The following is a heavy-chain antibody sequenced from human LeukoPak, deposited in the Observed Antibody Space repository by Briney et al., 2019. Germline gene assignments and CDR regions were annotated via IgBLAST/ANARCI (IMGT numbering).Heavy chain of an antibody. CDR2: IKTDGSTT. V-gene: IGHV3-74*01. CDR3: VRNGVTAAFDI. J-gene: IGHJ3*02. Sequence: PGGSLRLSCAASGFTFSNAWMHWVRQAPGKGLVWVSRIKTDGSTTSYADSVKGRFTISRDNAKNTLYLQMNSLRAEDTAVYYCVRNGVTAAFDIWGQGTMVTVSS. D-gene: IGHD2-8*01. CDR1: GFTFSNAW.